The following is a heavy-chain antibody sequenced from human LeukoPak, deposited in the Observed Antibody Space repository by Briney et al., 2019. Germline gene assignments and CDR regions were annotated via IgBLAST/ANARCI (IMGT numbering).Heavy chain of an antibody. CDR3: AKYYDFWSRYPADWFDP. D-gene: IGHD3-3*01. CDR2: ISDSGGST. V-gene: IGHV3-23*01. Sequence: GGSLRLSCAASGFTFSSYAMSWVRQAPGKGLEWVSAISDSGGSTYYADSVKGRFTISRDNSRNTLYLQMNSLRAEDTAVYYCAKYYDFWSRYPADWFDPWGQGTLVTASS. J-gene: IGHJ5*02. CDR1: GFTFSSYA.